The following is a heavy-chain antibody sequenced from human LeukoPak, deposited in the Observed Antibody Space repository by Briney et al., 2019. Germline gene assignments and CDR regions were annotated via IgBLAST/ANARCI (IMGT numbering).Heavy chain of an antibody. CDR3: ARDINWGPPIDY. V-gene: IGHV3-21*01. D-gene: IGHD7-27*01. Sequence: PGGSLRLSCAASGFTFSSYSMNWVRQAPGKGLEWVSSISSSSSYVYYADSVKGRFTISRDNANNSLYLQMNSLRAEDTALYYCARDINWGPPIDYWGQGTLVTVSS. CDR1: GFTFSSYS. CDR2: ISSSSSYV. J-gene: IGHJ4*02.